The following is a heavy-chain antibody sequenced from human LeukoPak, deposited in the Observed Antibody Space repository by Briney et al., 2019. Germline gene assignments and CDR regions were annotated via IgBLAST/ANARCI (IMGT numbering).Heavy chain of an antibody. CDR3: ARDYPRIAVAGGPGLGMDV. CDR2: ISSSSSYI. Sequence: GGSLRLSCAASGFTFSSYSMNWVRQAPGKGLGWVSSISSSSSYIYYADSVKGRFTISRDNAKNSLYLQMNSLRAEDTAVYYCARDYPRIAVAGGPGLGMDVWGQGTTVTVSS. CDR1: GFTFSSYS. J-gene: IGHJ6*02. D-gene: IGHD6-19*01. V-gene: IGHV3-21*01.